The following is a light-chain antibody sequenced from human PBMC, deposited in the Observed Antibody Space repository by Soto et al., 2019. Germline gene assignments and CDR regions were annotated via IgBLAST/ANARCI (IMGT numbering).Light chain of an antibody. CDR1: QSMSSW. Sequence: DIQMTQSPSTLSASVGDRVTITCRASQSMSSWLAWYQQKPGKAPKLLIFDASSLESGTPSRFSGRRSGTQFTLTINGLQPDDFATYYCQQYDNYKPLTFGGGTKVDIK. J-gene: IGKJ4*01. CDR3: QQYDNYKPLT. CDR2: DAS. V-gene: IGKV1-5*01.